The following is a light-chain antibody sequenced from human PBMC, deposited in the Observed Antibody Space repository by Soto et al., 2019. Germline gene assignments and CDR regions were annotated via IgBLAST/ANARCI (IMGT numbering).Light chain of an antibody. CDR3: CSYAGSTTFYV. J-gene: IGLJ1*01. V-gene: IGLV2-23*01. Sequence: QSVLTQPASVSGSPGQAITISCTGTNSDVGTYNFVSWYQQHPVKAPKLMIYEGIKRHSVISNRFSGSKSGNTASLTISGLQAEDEADYYCCSYAGSTTFYVFGTGSKV. CDR1: NSDVGTYNF. CDR2: EGI.